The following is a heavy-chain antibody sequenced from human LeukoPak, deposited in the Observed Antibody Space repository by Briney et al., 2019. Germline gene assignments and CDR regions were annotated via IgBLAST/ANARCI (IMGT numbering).Heavy chain of an antibody. CDR3: ARAAISSGWYYYYGMDV. Sequence: ASVKVSCKASGYTFTSYGISWVRQAPGQGLEWMGWISAYNSNTNYAQKLQGRVTMTTDTSTSTAYMELRSLRSDDTAVYYCARAAISSGWYYYYGMDVWGQGTTVTVSS. V-gene: IGHV1-18*01. CDR1: GYTFTSYG. D-gene: IGHD6-19*01. J-gene: IGHJ6*02. CDR2: ISAYNSNT.